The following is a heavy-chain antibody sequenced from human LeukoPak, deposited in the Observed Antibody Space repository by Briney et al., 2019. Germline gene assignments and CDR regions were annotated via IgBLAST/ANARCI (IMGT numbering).Heavy chain of an antibody. J-gene: IGHJ4*02. CDR1: GFTFSTYA. D-gene: IGHD3-22*01. V-gene: IGHV3-30*04. CDR3: VRGRMIRSLAETAFDY. CDR2: ISYDGSNK. Sequence: PGGSLRLSCAASGFTFSTYAMHWVRQAPGKGLEWVAVISYDGSNKFYADSVKGRFTISRDNSKNTLYLQMNSLRAEDTTVYYCVRGRMIRSLAETAFDYWGQGTLVTVSS.